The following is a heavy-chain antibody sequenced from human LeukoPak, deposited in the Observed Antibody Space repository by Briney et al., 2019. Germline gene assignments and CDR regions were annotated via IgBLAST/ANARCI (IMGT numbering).Heavy chain of an antibody. CDR2: MNPNSGNT. CDR3: ARTERWGYYDSSGYQFSI. V-gene: IGHV1-8*02. CDR1: GYTFSDYY. J-gene: IGHJ3*02. D-gene: IGHD3-22*01. Sequence: ASVKVSCKASGYTFSDYYMHWVRQAPGQGLEWMGWMNPNSGNTGYAQKFQGRVTMTRNTSISTAYMELSSLRSEDTAVCYCARTERWGYYDSSGYQFSIWGQGTMVTVSS.